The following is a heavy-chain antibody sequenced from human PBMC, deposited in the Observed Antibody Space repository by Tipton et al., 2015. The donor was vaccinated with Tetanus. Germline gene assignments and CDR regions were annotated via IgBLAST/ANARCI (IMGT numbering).Heavy chain of an antibody. D-gene: IGHD3-10*01. CDR1: GGSISSDGAY. CDR2: ISNSGST. J-gene: IGHJ6*02. V-gene: IGHV4-31*03. CDR3: ARDRGVRGGYYYCHGMDV. Sequence: TLSLTCTVSGGSISSDGAYWSWIRQHPGEGLEGIGYISNSGSTYYNPSLKSRVTISVDTSQKQISLKVNSVTAADTAVYYCARDRGVRGGYYYCHGMDVWGQGTTVSVSS.